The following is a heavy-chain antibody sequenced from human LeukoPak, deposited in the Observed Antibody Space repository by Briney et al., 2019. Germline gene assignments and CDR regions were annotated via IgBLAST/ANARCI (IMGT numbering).Heavy chain of an antibody. V-gene: IGHV3-53*01. J-gene: IGHJ4*02. CDR2: IYSGGTT. CDR1: GFIVSSNY. Sequence: QSGGPRRLSCAASGFIVSSNYMSWVRHAPGKGLEWVSFIYSGGTTYYTASVKGRFPISRATSKNTLYLQMKSLKLEATAVYYCARVSHKYTGYQYYFDYWGQGTLVTVSS. D-gene: IGHD5-12*01. CDR3: ARVSHKYTGYQYYFDY.